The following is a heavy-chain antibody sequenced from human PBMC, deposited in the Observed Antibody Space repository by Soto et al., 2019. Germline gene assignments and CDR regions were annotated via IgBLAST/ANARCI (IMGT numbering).Heavy chain of an antibody. CDR3: ARDMGIVGATYYYYGMDV. CDR1: GFTFTNSA. V-gene: IGHV1-58*02. D-gene: IGHD1-26*01. CDR2: IVVGSGNT. Sequence: SVKVSCKASGFTFTNSAMQWVRQARGQSLEWKGWIVVGSGNTNYAPKFQERVTITWDMSTSTAYMELSRLRSDDTAVYYCARDMGIVGATYYYYGMDVWGQGTTVTVSS. J-gene: IGHJ6*02.